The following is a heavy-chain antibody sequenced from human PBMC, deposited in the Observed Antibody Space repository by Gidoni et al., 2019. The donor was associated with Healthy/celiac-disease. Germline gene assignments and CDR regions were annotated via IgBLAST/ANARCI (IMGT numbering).Heavy chain of an antibody. CDR3: ARAKYCSSTSCYTFDY. V-gene: IGHV5-10-1*03. J-gene: IGHJ4*02. CDR2: IDPSDSYT. CDR1: GYSFTSYW. D-gene: IGHD2-2*02. Sequence: EVQLVQSGAEVKKPGESLRISCKGSGYSFTSYWISWVRQMPGKGLEWMGRIDPSDSYTNYSPSFQGHVTISADKSISTAYLQWSSLKASDTAMYYCARAKYCSSTSCYTFDYWGQGTLVTVSS.